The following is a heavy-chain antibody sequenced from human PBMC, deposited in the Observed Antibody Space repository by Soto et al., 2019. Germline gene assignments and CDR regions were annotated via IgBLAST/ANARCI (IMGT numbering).Heavy chain of an antibody. Sequence: EAQLLQSGGGLAQPGGSLRLSCAASGFTLSDYAMNWVRQAPGMGLEWVASIDRGCYTYYPGSVKRRLTITRDNSSNTLYLQMSSLRAEDTALNCCTICQVVTGVSGLCNYFDPWGQGALVTVSS. V-gene: IGHV3-23*05. CDR3: TICQVVTGVSGLCNYFDP. J-gene: IGHJ5*02. D-gene: IGHD3-22*01. CDR2: SIDRGCYT. CDR1: GFTLSDYA.